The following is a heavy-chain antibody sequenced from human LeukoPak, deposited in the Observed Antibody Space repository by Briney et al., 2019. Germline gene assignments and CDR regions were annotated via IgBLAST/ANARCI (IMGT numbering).Heavy chain of an antibody. V-gene: IGHV3-23*01. CDR2: NSGSGYT. J-gene: IGHJ4*02. Sequence: GGSLRLSCAASGFTFSNAMSWVRQAPGKGLEWVSGNSGSGYTHYADSVKGRFTISRDTSKNTLYLQMNSLRAEDTAVNYCAKDHGVSGSYRAFNYWGQGTLVTVSS. CDR1: GFTFSNA. D-gene: IGHD3-16*02. CDR3: AKDHGVSGSYRAFNY.